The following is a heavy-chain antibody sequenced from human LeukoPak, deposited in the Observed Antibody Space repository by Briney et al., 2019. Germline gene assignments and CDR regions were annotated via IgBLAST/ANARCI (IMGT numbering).Heavy chain of an antibody. V-gene: IGHV3-9*01. Sequence: PGGSLRLSCAASGFTFDDYAMHWVRQAPGKGLEWVSGISWNSGSIGYADSVKGRFTISRDNSKNTLYLQMNSLRAEDTAVYYCATKVVTDAFDIWGQGTMVTVSS. CDR2: ISWNSGSI. CDR3: ATKVVTDAFDI. CDR1: GFTFDDYA. D-gene: IGHD3-22*01. J-gene: IGHJ3*02.